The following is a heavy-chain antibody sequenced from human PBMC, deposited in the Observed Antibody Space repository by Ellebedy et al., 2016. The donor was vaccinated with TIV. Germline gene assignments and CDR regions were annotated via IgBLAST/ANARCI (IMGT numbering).Heavy chain of an antibody. V-gene: IGHV3-23*01. CDR3: AKGWLGAGAGTDFDY. CDR2: ISDSGGNT. J-gene: IGHJ4*02. CDR1: GFPFSSYA. Sequence: GGSLRLSXAASGFPFSSYAMSWVRQPPGKGLEWVSSISDSGGNTYYADSVRGRFTFSRDNSKNTLYLQMNSPRAEDTAVYYCAKGWLGAGAGTDFDYWGRGTLVTVSS. D-gene: IGHD6-13*01.